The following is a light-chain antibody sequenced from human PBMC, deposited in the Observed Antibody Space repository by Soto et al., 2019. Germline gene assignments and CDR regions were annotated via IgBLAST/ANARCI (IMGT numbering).Light chain of an antibody. CDR1: SSDVGGYNY. J-gene: IGLJ3*02. V-gene: IGLV2-8*01. CDR2: DVS. CDR3: NSYAGSNNWV. Sequence: QSALTQPPSASGSPGQSVTISCTGTSSDVGGYNYVSWYQQHPGKAPKLMIYDVSKLPSGVPDRFSGSKSGNTASLTVSGLQADDEADYYCNSYAGSNNWVFGGGTNLTV.